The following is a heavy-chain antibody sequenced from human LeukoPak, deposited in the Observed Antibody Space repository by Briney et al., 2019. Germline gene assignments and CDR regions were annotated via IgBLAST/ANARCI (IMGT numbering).Heavy chain of an antibody. J-gene: IGHJ6*03. CDR1: GYTFTSYD. CDR2: INPNSGGT. Sequence: ASVEVSCKASGYTFTSYDINWVRQATGQGLEWMGWINPNSGGTNYAQKFQGRVTMTRDTSISTAYMELSRLRSDDTAVYYCARGSDPEYYYYYYMDVWGKGTTVTVSS. CDR3: ARGSDPEYYYYYYMDV. V-gene: IGHV1-2*02.